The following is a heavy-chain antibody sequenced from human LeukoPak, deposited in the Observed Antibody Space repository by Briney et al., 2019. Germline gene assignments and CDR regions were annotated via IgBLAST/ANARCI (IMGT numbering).Heavy chain of an antibody. J-gene: IGHJ5*02. CDR1: GYTFTSYG. CDR3: AREMKGYRSSTSCYARFDP. V-gene: IGHV1-18*01. CDR2: ISAYNGNT. D-gene: IGHD2-2*01. Sequence: ASVKVSCKASGYTFTSYGISWVRQAPGQGLEWMGWISAYNGNTNYAQKLQGRVAMTTDTSTSTAYMELRSLRSDDTAVYYCAREMKGYRSSTSCYARFDPWGQGTLVTVSS.